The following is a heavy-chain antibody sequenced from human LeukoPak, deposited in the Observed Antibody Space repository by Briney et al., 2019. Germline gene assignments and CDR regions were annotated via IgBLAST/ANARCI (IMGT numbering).Heavy chain of an antibody. CDR2: IIPIFGTA. J-gene: IGHJ4*02. V-gene: IGHV1-69*13. Sequence: ASVKVSCKASGGTVSSYAISWVRQAPGQGLEWMGGIIPIFGTANYAQKFQGRVTITADESTSTAYMELSSLRSEDTAVYYCARPPLYSSSWYQEEYYFDYWGQGTLVTVSS. D-gene: IGHD6-13*01. CDR3: ARPPLYSSSWYQEEYYFDY. CDR1: GGTVSSYA.